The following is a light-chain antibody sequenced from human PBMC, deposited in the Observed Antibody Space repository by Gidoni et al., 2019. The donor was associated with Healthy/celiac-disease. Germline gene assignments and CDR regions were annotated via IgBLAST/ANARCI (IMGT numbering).Light chain of an antibody. V-gene: IGKV1-39*01. CDR3: QQSYSTLWT. CDR2: AAS. CDR1: QSISSY. J-gene: IGKJ1*01. Sequence: DIQMTQSPSSLSASVGDRVTITCRASQSISSYLNWYQQKPGKAPKLLIYAASSLQSGVPSRCSGSGSGTDFTLTISSLQPEDFATYYCQQSYSTLWTFXQXTKVXIK.